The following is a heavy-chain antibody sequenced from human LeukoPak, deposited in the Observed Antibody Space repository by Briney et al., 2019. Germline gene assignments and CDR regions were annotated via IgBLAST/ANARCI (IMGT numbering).Heavy chain of an antibody. CDR3: ARDYCSSTSCYTGRVDY. V-gene: IGHV1-2*02. CDR1: GYTFTGYY. J-gene: IGHJ4*02. Sequence: GASVKVSCKASGYTFTGYYMHWVRQAPGQGLEWMGWINPNSGGTNYAQKFQGRVTMTRDTPISTAYMELSRLRSDDTAVYYCARDYCSSTSCYTGRVDYWGQGTLVTVSS. D-gene: IGHD2-2*02. CDR2: INPNSGGT.